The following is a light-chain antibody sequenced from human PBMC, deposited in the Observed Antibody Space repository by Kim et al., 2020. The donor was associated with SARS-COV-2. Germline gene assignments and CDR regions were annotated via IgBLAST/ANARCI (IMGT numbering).Light chain of an antibody. CDR1: QSVSSY. V-gene: IGKV3-11*01. J-gene: IGKJ3*01. CDR3: QQRSNWPPEIT. CDR2: DAS. Sequence: PGERATLSCRASQSVSSYLAWYQQKPGQAPRLLIYDASNRATGIPARFSGSGSGTDFTLTISSLEPEDFAVYYCQQRSNWPPEITFGPGTKVDIK.